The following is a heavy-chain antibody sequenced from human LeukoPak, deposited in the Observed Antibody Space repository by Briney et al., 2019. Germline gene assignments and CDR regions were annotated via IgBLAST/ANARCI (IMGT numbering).Heavy chain of an antibody. CDR3: AKDPRPSSLGGAIVALYYFHDMDV. V-gene: IGHV3-30*18. CDR1: GFTFSTYG. J-gene: IGHJ6*02. D-gene: IGHD3-16*02. CDR2: ISYDGSYK. Sequence: QSGGSLRLSCADSGFTFSTYGMHWVRQAPGKGLEWVAVISYDGSYKYYTDSVKGRFTISRDNSKNTLYLQMNSLRAEDTAVYYCAKDPRPSSLGGAIVALYYFHDMDVWGQGTTVTVSS.